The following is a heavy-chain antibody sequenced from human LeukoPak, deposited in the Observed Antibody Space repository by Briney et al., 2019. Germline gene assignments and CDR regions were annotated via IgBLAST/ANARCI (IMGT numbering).Heavy chain of an antibody. J-gene: IGHJ5*02. CDR1: GFTFSSYA. CDR3: ARDLGGIAAAGTIAVRHWFDP. D-gene: IGHD6-13*01. CDR2: ISYDGSNK. V-gene: IGHV3-30-3*01. Sequence: GRSLRLSCAASGFTFSSYAIHWVRQAPGKGLEWVAVISYDGSNKYYADSVKGRFTISRDNSKNTLYLQMNSLRAEDTAVYYCARDLGGIAAAGTIAVRHWFDPWGQGTLVTVSS.